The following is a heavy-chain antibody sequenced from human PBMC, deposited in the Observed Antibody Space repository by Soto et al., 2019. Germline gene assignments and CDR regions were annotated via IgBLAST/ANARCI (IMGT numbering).Heavy chain of an antibody. CDR1: GFTFSNYA. Sequence: EVQLLESGGGLVQPGGSLRLSCAASGFTFSNYAMTWVRQAPGKGLEWVSVIRGSGDVTYYADSVQGRFAISRDNSKNTLYLQMNSLRDEDTAIYYCAKPGGPSYSYYMDVWGKGTTVTVSS. J-gene: IGHJ6*03. D-gene: IGHD1-1*01. V-gene: IGHV3-23*01. CDR3: AKPGGPSYSYYMDV. CDR2: IRGSGDVT.